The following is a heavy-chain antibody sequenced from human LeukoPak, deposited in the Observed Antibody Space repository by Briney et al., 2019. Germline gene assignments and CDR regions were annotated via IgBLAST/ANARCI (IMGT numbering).Heavy chain of an antibody. CDR2: ISSSSSYI. Sequence: GGSLRLSCAASGFTFSSYSMNWVRQAPGKGLEWVSSISSSSSYIYYADSVKGRFTISRDNAKNSLYLQMNSLRAEDTAVYYCARDTYYDFWSGYYQEGYFDYWGQGTLVTVSS. V-gene: IGHV3-21*01. J-gene: IGHJ4*02. CDR1: GFTFSSYS. CDR3: ARDTYYDFWSGYYQEGYFDY. D-gene: IGHD3-3*01.